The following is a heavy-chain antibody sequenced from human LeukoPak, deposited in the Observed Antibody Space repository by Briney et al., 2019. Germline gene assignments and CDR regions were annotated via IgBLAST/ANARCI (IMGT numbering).Heavy chain of an antibody. Sequence: SETLSLTCTVSGGSISSYYWSWIRQPPGKGLEWIGYIYYSGSTNYNPSLKSRVTISVDTSKNQFSLKLSSVTAADTAVYYCASLDIVSKTIGYWGQGTLVTVSS. CDR2: IYYSGST. CDR1: GGSISSYY. J-gene: IGHJ4*02. D-gene: IGHD2-2*03. V-gene: IGHV4-59*01. CDR3: ASLDIVSKTIGY.